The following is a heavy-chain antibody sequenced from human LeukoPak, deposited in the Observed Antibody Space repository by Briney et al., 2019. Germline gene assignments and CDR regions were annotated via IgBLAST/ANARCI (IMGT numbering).Heavy chain of an antibody. D-gene: IGHD6-13*01. CDR3: ARELDRIAAAFYY. V-gene: IGHV1-2*02. Sequence: ASVKVSCKASGYTFTGYYMHWVRQAPGQGLEWMGWINPNSGGTNYAQKFQGRATMTRDTSISTAYMELSRLRSDDTAVYYCARELDRIAAAFYYWGQGTLVTVSS. J-gene: IGHJ4*02. CDR2: INPNSGGT. CDR1: GYTFTGYY.